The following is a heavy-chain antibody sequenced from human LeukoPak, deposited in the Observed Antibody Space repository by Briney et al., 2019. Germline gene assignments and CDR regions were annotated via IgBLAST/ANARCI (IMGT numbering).Heavy chain of an antibody. V-gene: IGHV4-4*07. Sequence: SETLSLTCTVSGGSISSYYWSWTRQPAGKGLEWIGRIYTSGSTNYNPSLKSRVTMSVDTSKNQFSLKLSSVTVADTAVYYCARDPWGYAYFDYWGQGTLVTVSS. CDR1: GGSISSYY. D-gene: IGHD2-8*01. CDR2: IYTSGST. J-gene: IGHJ4*02. CDR3: ARDPWGYAYFDY.